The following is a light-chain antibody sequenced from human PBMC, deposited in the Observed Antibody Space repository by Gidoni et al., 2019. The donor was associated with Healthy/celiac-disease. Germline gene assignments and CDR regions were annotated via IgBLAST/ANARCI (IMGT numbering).Light chain of an antibody. Sequence: DTQMTQSPSTLSASVGDRVTITCRASQSISSWLAWYQQKPGKAPKLLNYDASSLESGVPSRFSGSGSGTEFTLTIRSLQPDEFATYYCQQYNSYCTFGQGTKLEIK. CDR3: QQYNSYCT. J-gene: IGKJ2*02. V-gene: IGKV1-5*01. CDR1: QSISSW. CDR2: DAS.